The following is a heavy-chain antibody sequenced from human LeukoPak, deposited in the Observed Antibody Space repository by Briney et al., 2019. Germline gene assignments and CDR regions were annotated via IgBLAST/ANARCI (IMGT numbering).Heavy chain of an antibody. CDR2: IFWDDDN. CDR3: AHRGRVAATPFYFDY. Sequence: SGPTLVNPTQTLTLTCTFSGFSLSTRGVGVGWIRQPPGKALEWLALIFWDDDNRYSPSLKSRHTITKDTSKNQVVLTMTNMDPVDTATYCCAHRGRVAATPFYFDYRGQGTLVTVSS. CDR1: GFSLSTRGVG. J-gene: IGHJ4*02. D-gene: IGHD2-15*01. V-gene: IGHV2-5*02.